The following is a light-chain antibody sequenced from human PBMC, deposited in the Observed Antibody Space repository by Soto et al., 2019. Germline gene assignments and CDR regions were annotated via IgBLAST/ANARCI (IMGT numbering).Light chain of an antibody. CDR1: SSDVGNYKY. V-gene: IGLV2-14*01. J-gene: IGLJ1*01. Sequence: QSALTQPASASGSPGQSITISCTGTSSDVGNYKYVSWYQQHPGKAPKLMIYEVSNQPSGVSNRFSGSKSGNTASLTISGLQAEDETDYYCFSYTSSGTYVFGTGTKVTVL. CDR2: EVS. CDR3: FSYTSSGTYV.